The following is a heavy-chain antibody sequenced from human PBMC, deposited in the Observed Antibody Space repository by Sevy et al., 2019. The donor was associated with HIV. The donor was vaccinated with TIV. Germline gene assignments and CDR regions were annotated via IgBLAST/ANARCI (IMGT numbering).Heavy chain of an antibody. D-gene: IGHD3-16*02. V-gene: IGHV3-21*01. J-gene: IGHJ6*02. CDR1: GFTFSSYS. CDR3: ARESRFSDYVWGSYRMNYGMDV. CDR2: ISSSSSYI. Sequence: GGSLRLSCVASGFTFSSYSMNWVRQAPGKGLEWVSSISSSSSYIYYADSVKGRFTISRDNAKNSLYLQMNSLRAEDTAVYYCARESRFSDYVWGSYRMNYGMDVWGQGTTVTVSS.